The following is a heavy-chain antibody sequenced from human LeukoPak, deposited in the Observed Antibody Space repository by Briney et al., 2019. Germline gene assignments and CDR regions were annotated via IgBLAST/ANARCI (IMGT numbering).Heavy chain of an antibody. CDR2: IRTRVNGGTT. V-gene: IGHV3-49*04. CDR1: GFNLRGYA. D-gene: IGHD2-2*01. J-gene: IGHJ4*02. CDR3: TRCRSTSCSWGGDY. Sequence: GGSLRLSCAASGFNLRGYAMNWVRQAPGKGLEWVGFIRTRVNGGTTEYAASVKDRFTPSRDDSKGIAYLQMNSLKTEDTAVYYCTRCRSTSCSWGGDYWGQGTLVAVSS.